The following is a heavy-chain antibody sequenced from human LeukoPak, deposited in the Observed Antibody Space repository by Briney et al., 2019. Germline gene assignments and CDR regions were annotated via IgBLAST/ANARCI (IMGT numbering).Heavy chain of an antibody. CDR2: VYYSGSS. CDR1: GGSMNNFF. J-gene: IGHJ3*02. V-gene: IGHV4-59*01. Sequence: PPETLSLTCIVSGGSMNNFFWAWIRQTPEKRLEWIGYVYYSGSSKYNPSLERRVTISLDTSKNQFSLRLTSVTAADAATYYCARGSEEVSTISEAFDIWGQGTAATVSS. CDR3: ARGSEEVSTISEAFDI. D-gene: IGHD5-24*01.